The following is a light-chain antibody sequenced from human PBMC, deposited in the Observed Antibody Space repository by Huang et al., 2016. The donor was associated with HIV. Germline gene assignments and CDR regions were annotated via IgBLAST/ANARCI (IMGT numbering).Light chain of an antibody. CDR3: QQYFTSPPLT. CDR1: QGISNS. V-gene: IGKV1-NL1*01. Sequence: DIQMTQSPSSLSASIGDRVTITCRASQGISNSLAWYQQKPGRAPKLLVYAASRLGSGVPSRFSGRGSGTDYTLTINRLQPEDFATYYCQQYFTSPPLTFGGGTKVEIK. CDR2: AAS. J-gene: IGKJ4*01.